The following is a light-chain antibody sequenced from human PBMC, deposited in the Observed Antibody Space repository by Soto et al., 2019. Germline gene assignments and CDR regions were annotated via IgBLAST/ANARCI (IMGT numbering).Light chain of an antibody. CDR1: QSVSSN. J-gene: IGKJ3*01. V-gene: IGKV3-15*01. CDR3: QQYNNWPLT. CDR2: GAS. Sequence: EMEMTQSPATLSVSPGERATLSCRASQSVSSNLAWYQQNPGQAPRLLIYGASTRATGIPARFSGSGSGTEFTLTIHSLQSEDFAVYYCQQYNNWPLTFGPGTKVDIK.